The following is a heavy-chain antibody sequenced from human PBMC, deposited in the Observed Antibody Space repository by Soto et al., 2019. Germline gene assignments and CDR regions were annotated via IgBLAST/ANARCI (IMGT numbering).Heavy chain of an antibody. Sequence: QTGGSLRLSCAASGFTFSSYAMSWVRQAPGKGLEWVSAISGSGGSTYYADSVKGRFTISRDNSKNTLYLQMNSLRAEDTAVYYCAKVGYAASGAFDIWGQGTMVTVSS. CDR3: AKVGYAASGAFDI. J-gene: IGHJ3*02. V-gene: IGHV3-23*01. CDR2: ISGSGGST. D-gene: IGHD5-12*01. CDR1: GFTFSSYA.